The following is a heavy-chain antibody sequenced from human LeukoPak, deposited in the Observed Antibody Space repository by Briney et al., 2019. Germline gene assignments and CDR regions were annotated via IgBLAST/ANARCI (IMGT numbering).Heavy chain of an antibody. J-gene: IGHJ6*02. Sequence: SETLSLTCTVSGGSISSYYWNWIRQPPAPGLEWIGYICYNGSTNYNPSLKSRVTISVDTSKNQFSLKLSSVTAADTAVYYCARVSGYSYGNSYYYYYGMDVGGQGTTVTVSS. D-gene: IGHD5-18*01. CDR2: ICYNGST. CDR3: ARVSGYSYGNSYYYYYGMDV. V-gene: IGHV4-59*01. CDR1: GGSISSYY.